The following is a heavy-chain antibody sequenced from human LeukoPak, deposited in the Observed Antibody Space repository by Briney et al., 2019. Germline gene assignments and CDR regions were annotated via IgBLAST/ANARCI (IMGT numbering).Heavy chain of an antibody. J-gene: IGHJ4*02. Sequence: PGGSLTLSCAASGFTFSSYAMRWVRQARGKGVEWVSGISGSGGSTYYADSVKGRFDISRDNSKNTLYLQMNSLRAEDTAVHYCAKTGPTVTTPFDYWGQGTLVTVSS. CDR2: ISGSGGST. D-gene: IGHD4-17*01. CDR3: AKTGPTVTTPFDY. V-gene: IGHV3-23*01. CDR1: GFTFSSYA.